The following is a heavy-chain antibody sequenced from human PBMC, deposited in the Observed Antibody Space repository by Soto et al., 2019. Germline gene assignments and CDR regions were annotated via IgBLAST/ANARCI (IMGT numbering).Heavy chain of an antibody. V-gene: IGHV4-61*01. CDR3: ARLIESWFDP. Sequence: SETLSLTCTVSGGSVSSGSYYWSWIRQPPGKGLEWIGYIYYSGSTNYNPSLKSRVTISVDTSKNQFSLKLSSVTAADTAVHCCARLIESWFDPWGQGTLVTVS. J-gene: IGHJ5*02. CDR2: IYYSGST. D-gene: IGHD2-8*01. CDR1: GGSVSSGSYY.